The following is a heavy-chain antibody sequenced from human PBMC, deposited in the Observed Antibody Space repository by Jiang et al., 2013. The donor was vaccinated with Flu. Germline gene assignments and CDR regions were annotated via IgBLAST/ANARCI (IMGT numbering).Heavy chain of an antibody. J-gene: IGHJ6*02. CDR1: GGSISSGSYY. CDR2: IYTSGST. Sequence: GSGLVKPSQTLSLTCTVSGGSISSGSYYWSWIRQPAGKGLEWIGRIYTSGSTNYNPSLKSRVTISVDTSKNQFSLKLSSVTAADTAVYYCARDGILGGRGMDVWGQG. CDR3: ARDGILGGRGMDV. D-gene: IGHD3-10*01. V-gene: IGHV4-61*02.